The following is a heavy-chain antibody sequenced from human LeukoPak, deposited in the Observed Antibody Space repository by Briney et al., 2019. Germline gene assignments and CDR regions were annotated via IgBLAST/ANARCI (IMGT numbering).Heavy chain of an antibody. CDR2: IKQDGSEK. D-gene: IGHD3-22*01. CDR3: ARNTYYYERSGWKAFDI. J-gene: IGHJ3*02. Sequence: PGGSLRLSCAASGVTFSIYWMSWVRQAPGKGLEWVANIKQDGSEKYHVDSVRGRFTISRDNAENSLYLKMNSLRVEDMAVYYCARNTYYYERSGWKAFDIWGQGTMVTVSS. V-gene: IGHV3-7*01. CDR1: GVTFSIYW.